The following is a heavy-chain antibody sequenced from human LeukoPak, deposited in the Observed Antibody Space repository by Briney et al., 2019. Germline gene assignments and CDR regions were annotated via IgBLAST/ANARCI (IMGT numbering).Heavy chain of an antibody. CDR2: ISSSNSCM. J-gene: IGHJ4*02. D-gene: IGHD1-26*01. CDR1: GFTFSSYS. Sequence: GGSLRLSCAASGFTFSSYSMSWVRQAPGKGLEWVSTISSSNSCMYYAGSVEGRFTISRDNAENSLFLQMNSLRVEDTAVYYCVRVPPGSGDLQRWGQGTLVTVSS. CDR3: VRVPPGSGDLQR. V-gene: IGHV3-21*01.